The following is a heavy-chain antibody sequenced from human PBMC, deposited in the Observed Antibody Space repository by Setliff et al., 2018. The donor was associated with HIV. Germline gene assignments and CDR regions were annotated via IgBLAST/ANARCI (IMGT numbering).Heavy chain of an antibody. V-gene: IGHV4-34*01. Sequence: SETLSLTCAVYGGSLSGYYWTWIRQPPGKGLEWIGSIYHSGRTYYNPSLKSRVTISVDTSKNQFSLKLTSVTAADTAVYYCARVGYHGSGRYSFDYWGQGTLVTVSS. CDR3: ARVGYHGSGRYSFDY. CDR2: IYHSGRT. J-gene: IGHJ4*02. CDR1: GGSLSGYY. D-gene: IGHD3-10*01.